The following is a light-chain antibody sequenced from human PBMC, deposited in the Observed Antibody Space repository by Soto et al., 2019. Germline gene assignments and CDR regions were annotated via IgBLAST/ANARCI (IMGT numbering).Light chain of an antibody. V-gene: IGKV3-20*01. CDR3: QQYGGSPPDT. CDR1: QSVSSSY. CDR2: GAS. Sequence: EIVLTQSPGTLSLSPGERATLSCRASQSVSSSYLAWYQQKPGQAPRLLIYGASSRATGNPKRFSGSGSGTDFTLTISRLEPEDFAVYYCQQYGGSPPDTFGGGTKVEIK. J-gene: IGKJ4*01.